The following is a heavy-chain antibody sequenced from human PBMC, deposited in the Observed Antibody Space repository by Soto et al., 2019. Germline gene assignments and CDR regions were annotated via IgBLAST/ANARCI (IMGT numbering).Heavy chain of an antibody. CDR2: ISSSGSTI. D-gene: IGHD3-3*01. Sequence: QVQLVESGGGLVKPGGSLRLSCAASGFTFSDYYMSWIRQAPGKGLEWVAYISSSGSTIYYADSLKGRFTISRDNAKNSLYLQMNSLRAEDTAVYYCARDLRKTIFGVVIGNWFDPWVQGTLVTVSS. V-gene: IGHV3-11*01. CDR3: ARDLRKTIFGVVIGNWFDP. J-gene: IGHJ5*02. CDR1: GFTFSDYY.